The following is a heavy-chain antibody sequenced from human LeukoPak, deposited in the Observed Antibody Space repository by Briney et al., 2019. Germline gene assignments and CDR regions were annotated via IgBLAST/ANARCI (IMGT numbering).Heavy chain of an antibody. V-gene: IGHV3-74*01. J-gene: IGHJ4*02. CDR3: ARVGSYSATDY. Sequence: GGSLRLSCAASGFPFRSYWMHWVRQAPGRGLVWVSRIDSDGSSTSYADSVKGRFTISRDNAKNTLYLQMHSLRAEDTAVYYCARVGSYSATDYWGQGILVTVSS. CDR1: GFPFRSYW. CDR2: IDSDGSST. D-gene: IGHD1-26*01.